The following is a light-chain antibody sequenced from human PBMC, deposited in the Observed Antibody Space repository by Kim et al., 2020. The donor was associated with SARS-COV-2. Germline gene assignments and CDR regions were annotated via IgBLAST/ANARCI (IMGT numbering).Light chain of an antibody. CDR2: DAS. CDR1: QNNGGA. J-gene: IGKJ2*01. V-gene: IGKV3-15*01. CDR3: QQYDNWPPNT. Sequence: VSPGERATLSCRASQNNGGALAWYQQKPGQAPRLLIYDASTRATGVPARFSGSRSGTEFILTISSLQPDDFAVYYCQQYDNWPPNTFGQGTKLEI.